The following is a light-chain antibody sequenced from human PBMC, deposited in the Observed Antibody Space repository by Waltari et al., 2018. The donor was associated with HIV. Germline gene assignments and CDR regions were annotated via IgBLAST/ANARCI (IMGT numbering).Light chain of an antibody. J-gene: IGLJ2*01. V-gene: IGLV2-14*03. Sequence: QSALTQPASVSGFPGQTINIYCTGFSTDSRFYQHVSWYQQHPGSFPRLIIYDIDSRPSGISDHFSGSRSGDSASLTISGLQSGDEAHYFCASNRLDSTLVFGGGTKLTIL. CDR2: DID. CDR3: ASNRLDSTLV. CDR1: STDSRFYQH.